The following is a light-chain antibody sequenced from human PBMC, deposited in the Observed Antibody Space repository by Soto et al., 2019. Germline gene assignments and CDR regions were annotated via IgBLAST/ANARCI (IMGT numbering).Light chain of an antibody. CDR1: SSDVGGYPY. CDR2: EVS. Sequence: QSVLAQPASGSGSPGQSIAISCTGTSSDVGGYPYVSWYQQHPGKAPILLISEVSIRPSGVSDRFSGSTSGNTASLTISGLQTEDEADSYCSSFTSAYTFVFGSGTKVTVL. CDR3: SSFTSAYTFV. V-gene: IGLV2-14*01. J-gene: IGLJ1*01.